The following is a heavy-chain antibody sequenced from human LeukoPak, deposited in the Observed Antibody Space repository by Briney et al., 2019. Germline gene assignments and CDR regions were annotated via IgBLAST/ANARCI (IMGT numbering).Heavy chain of an antibody. J-gene: IGHJ3*02. Sequence: PGGSLRLSCAASGLTLSTYAMNWVRQAPGKGLEWVSAISGSGRNTYYPDSVKGRFTISRDISKNTLYLQMNSLRVEDTAVYYCAKDFGTIWGQGTLVTVSS. D-gene: IGHD1-1*01. CDR2: ISGSGRNT. V-gene: IGHV3-23*01. CDR1: GLTLSTYA. CDR3: AKDFGTI.